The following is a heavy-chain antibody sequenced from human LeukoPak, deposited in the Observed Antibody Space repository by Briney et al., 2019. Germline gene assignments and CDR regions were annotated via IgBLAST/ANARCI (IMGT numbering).Heavy chain of an antibody. CDR2: ISGSGGST. CDR1: GFTFSSYA. CDR3: AKDRYYYDSSALQYYFGY. D-gene: IGHD3-22*01. V-gene: IGHV3-23*01. Sequence: GGSLRLSCAASGFTFSSYAMTWVRQAPGKGLEWVSAISGSGGSTYYAASVKGRFTISRDNSKNTLYLQMNSLRAEDTAVYYCAKDRYYYDSSALQYYFGYWGQGTLVTVSS. J-gene: IGHJ4*02.